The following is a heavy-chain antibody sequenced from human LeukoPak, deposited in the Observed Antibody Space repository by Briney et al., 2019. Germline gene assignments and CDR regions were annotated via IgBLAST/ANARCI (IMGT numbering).Heavy chain of an antibody. D-gene: IGHD3-10*01. Sequence: SETLSLTCAVSGCSISSGGYYWSWIRQPPGKGRVGIGYIYHSGSTYYNPSLKSRVTISVDRSKNQFSLKLSSVTAADTAVYYCARGPGDYYGSGTVPVSGWFDPWGQGTLVTVSS. CDR3: ARGPGDYYGSGTVPVSGWFDP. J-gene: IGHJ5*02. CDR2: IYHSGST. CDR1: GCSISSGGYY. V-gene: IGHV4-30-2*01.